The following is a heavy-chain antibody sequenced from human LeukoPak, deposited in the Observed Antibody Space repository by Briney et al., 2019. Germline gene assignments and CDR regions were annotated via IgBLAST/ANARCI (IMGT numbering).Heavy chain of an antibody. V-gene: IGHV4-59*01. Sequence: SETLSLTCTVSGGSISSYYWSWIRQPPGKGLEWIGYIYYSGSTNYNPSLKSRVTISVDTSKNQFSLKLSSVTAADTAVYYCARDLYGGGDYYYGMDVWGQGTTVTVSS. CDR3: ARDLYGGGDYYYGMDV. CDR2: IYYSGST. J-gene: IGHJ6*02. D-gene: IGHD2-2*02. CDR1: GGSISSYY.